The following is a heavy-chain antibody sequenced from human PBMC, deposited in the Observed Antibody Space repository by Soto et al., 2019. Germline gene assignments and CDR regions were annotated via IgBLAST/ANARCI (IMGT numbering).Heavy chain of an antibody. CDR2: ISYDGSNK. J-gene: IGHJ4*02. Sequence: QVQLVESGGGVVQPGRSLRLSCAASGFTFSSYAMHWVRQAAGKGLEWVAVISYDGSNKYYADSVKGRFTISRDNSKNPLYLQMNSLRAEDTAVYYCARGDMTFLFDYWGQGTLVTVSS. V-gene: IGHV3-30-3*01. D-gene: IGHD2-21*02. CDR3: ARGDMTFLFDY. CDR1: GFTFSSYA.